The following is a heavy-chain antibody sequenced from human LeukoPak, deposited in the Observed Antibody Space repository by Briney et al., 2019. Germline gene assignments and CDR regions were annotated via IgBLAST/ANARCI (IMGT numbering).Heavy chain of an antibody. D-gene: IGHD2-2*01. CDR2: INHSGST. Sequence: SETLSLTCAVYGGSFSGYYWSWIRQPPGKGLEWIGEINHSGSTNYNPSLKSRVTISVDTSKNQFSLKLSSVTAADTAVYYCARGRCSSTSCYARARHDAFDIWGQGTKVTVSS. V-gene: IGHV4-34*01. CDR1: GGSFSGYY. CDR3: ARGRCSSTSCYARARHDAFDI. J-gene: IGHJ3*02.